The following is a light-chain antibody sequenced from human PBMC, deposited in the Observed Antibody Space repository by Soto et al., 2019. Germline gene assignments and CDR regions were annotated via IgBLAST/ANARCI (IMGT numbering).Light chain of an antibody. J-gene: IGKJ1*01. CDR1: ENIKNY. Sequence: DIHVTQSPSSLPASLGDRVTITCRASENIKNYLIWYQQKPGKAPKLLIYGASTLKTGVPSRFSGSGSVTDFTFTIGGLQPDDFATYYCAQIYTAQWTFGQGTRVDLK. CDR3: AQIYTAQWT. V-gene: IGKV1-39*01. CDR2: GAS.